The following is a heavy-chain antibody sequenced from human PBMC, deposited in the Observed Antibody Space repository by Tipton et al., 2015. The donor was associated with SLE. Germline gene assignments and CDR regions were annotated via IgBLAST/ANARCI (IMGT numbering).Heavy chain of an antibody. Sequence: TLSLTCSVSGDSIGSNYYRWGWIRQPPGKGLEWIGSIYHSGSTYYNPSLKSRVTISVDTSKNQFSLKLSSVTAADTAMYYCARARDYWGQGTLVTVSS. V-gene: IGHV4-38-2*02. CDR3: ARARDY. CDR2: IYHSGST. CDR1: GDSIGSNYY. J-gene: IGHJ4*02.